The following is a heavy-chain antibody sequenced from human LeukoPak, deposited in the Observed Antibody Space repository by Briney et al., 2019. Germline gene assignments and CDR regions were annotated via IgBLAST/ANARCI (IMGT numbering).Heavy chain of an antibody. CDR1: GFTFSSYG. CDR2: IWYDGSNK. Sequence: GGSLRLSCAASGFTFSSYGMHWVRQAPGKGLEWVAVIWYDGSNKYYADSVKGRFTISRDNSKSTLYLQMNSLRADDTAVYYCASPPLRYFDWLFAGYWGQGTLVTVSS. V-gene: IGHV3-33*01. J-gene: IGHJ4*02. CDR3: ASPPLRYFDWLFAGY. D-gene: IGHD3-9*01.